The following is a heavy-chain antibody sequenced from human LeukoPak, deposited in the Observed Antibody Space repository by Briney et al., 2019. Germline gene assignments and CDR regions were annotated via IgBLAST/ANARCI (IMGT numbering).Heavy chain of an antibody. J-gene: IGHJ5*02. CDR2: IYYSGST. Sequence: PSETLSLTCTVSGGSVSSGSYYWSWIRQPPGKGLEWIGYIYYSGSTNYNPSLKSRVTISVDTSKSQFSLKLSSVTAADTAVYYCARGPGKLYYDILTGYPTNWFDPWGQGTLVTVSS. CDR1: GGSVSSGSYY. D-gene: IGHD3-9*01. V-gene: IGHV4-61*01. CDR3: ARGPGKLYYDILTGYPTNWFDP.